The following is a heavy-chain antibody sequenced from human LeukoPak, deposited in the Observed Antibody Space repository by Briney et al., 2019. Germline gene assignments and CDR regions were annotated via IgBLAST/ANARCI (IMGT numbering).Heavy chain of an antibody. Sequence: GGSLRLSCAASGFTFSSYGMHWVRQAPGKGLEWVAVISYDGSNKYYADSVKGRFTISRDNSKNTLYLQMNSLRAEDTAVYYCAKDLEGATRYWGQGTLVTVSS. CDR2: ISYDGSNK. CDR1: GFTFSSYG. D-gene: IGHD1-26*01. J-gene: IGHJ4*02. CDR3: AKDLEGATRY. V-gene: IGHV3-30*18.